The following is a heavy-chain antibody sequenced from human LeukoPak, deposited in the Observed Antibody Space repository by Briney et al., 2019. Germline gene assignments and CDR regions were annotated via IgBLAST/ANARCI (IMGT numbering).Heavy chain of an antibody. Sequence: GGSLRLSCAASGFTFSSYSMNWVRQAPGKGLEWVSSISSSSSYIYYADSVKGRFTISRDNAKNSLYLQMNSLRAEDTAVYYCARVQRVYYYDSSGPGEAGRFDYWGQGTLVTVSS. V-gene: IGHV3-21*01. J-gene: IGHJ4*02. CDR1: GFTFSSYS. D-gene: IGHD3-22*01. CDR3: ARVQRVYYYDSSGPGEAGRFDY. CDR2: ISSSSSYI.